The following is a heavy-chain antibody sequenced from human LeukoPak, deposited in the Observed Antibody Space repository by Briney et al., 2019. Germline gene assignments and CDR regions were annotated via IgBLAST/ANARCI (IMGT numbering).Heavy chain of an antibody. V-gene: IGHV3-7*01. CDR3: ATYTHWVAGDV. D-gene: IGHD3-16*01. CDR2: MNQDGSAK. CDR1: GFTFSDSW. Sequence: QAGGSLGLSCAASGFTFSDSWMSWVRQAPGKGLEWVANMNQDGSAKGYVDSVKGRFTISRDNARNSLYLQMSSLRPEDTAVYYCATYTHWVAGDVWGQGTTVAVSS. J-gene: IGHJ6*02.